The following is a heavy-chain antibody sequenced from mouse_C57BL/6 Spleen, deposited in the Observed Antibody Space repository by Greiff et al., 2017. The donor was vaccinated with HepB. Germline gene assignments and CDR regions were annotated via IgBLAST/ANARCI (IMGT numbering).Heavy chain of an antibody. CDR3: ARWANWDAYYFDY. J-gene: IGHJ2*01. CDR2: IYPGDGDT. CDR1: GYAFSSSW. V-gene: IGHV1-82*01. Sequence: VKLQESGPELVKPGASVKISCKASGYAFSSSWMNWVKQRPGKGLEWIGRIYPGDGDTNYNGKFKGKATLTADKSSSTAYMQLSSLTSEDSAVYFCARWANWDAYYFDYWGQGTTLTVSS. D-gene: IGHD4-1*01.